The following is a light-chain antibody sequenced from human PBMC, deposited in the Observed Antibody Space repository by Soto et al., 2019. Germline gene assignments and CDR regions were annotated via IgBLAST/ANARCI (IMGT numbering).Light chain of an antibody. V-gene: IGKV1-5*03. CDR3: QQYNSYSLYS. J-gene: IGKJ2*03. CDR1: QSVGNW. CDR2: EAS. Sequence: DIQMTQSPSTLSAFVGDRVTITCRASQSVGNWMAWYPQKPGKAPKLLIYEASSLESGVPSRFSGSGSGTEFTLSISSLQPDDLATYYCQQYNSYSLYSFGQGTKLDIK.